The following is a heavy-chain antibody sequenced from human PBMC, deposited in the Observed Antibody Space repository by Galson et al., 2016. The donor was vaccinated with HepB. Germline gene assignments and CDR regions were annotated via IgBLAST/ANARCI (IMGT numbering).Heavy chain of an antibody. D-gene: IGHD1-14*01. CDR1: GFTFSSHA. CDR2: ISGSGDRT. J-gene: IGHJ4*02. V-gene: IGHV3-23*01. Sequence: SLRLSCAASGFTFSSHAMSWVRQAPGKGLEWVSAISGSGDRTFYADSVKGRFTISRDNSKNTLDLQMNSLRAEDTAIYYCARRGPGEWGFFDYWGQGTLVTVS. CDR3: ARRGPGEWGFFDY.